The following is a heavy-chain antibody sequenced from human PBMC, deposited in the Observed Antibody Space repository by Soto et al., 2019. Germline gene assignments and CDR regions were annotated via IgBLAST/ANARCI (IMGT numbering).Heavy chain of an antibody. CDR3: AREGTNDIFTGYSPDYMDV. Sequence: EVQLVESGGGLVKPGGSLRLSCAASGFTFSSYSMNWVRQAPGKGLEWVSSISSSSSYIYYADSVKGRFTISRDNAKNSRYLQMNSLRAEDTAVYYCAREGTNDIFTGYSPDYMDVWGKGTTVTVSS. D-gene: IGHD3-9*01. CDR2: ISSSSSYI. CDR1: GFTFSSYS. J-gene: IGHJ6*03. V-gene: IGHV3-21*01.